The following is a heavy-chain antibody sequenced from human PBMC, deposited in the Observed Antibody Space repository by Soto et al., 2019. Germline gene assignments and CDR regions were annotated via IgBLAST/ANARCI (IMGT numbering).Heavy chain of an antibody. CDR1: GFTFSSYG. Sequence: QVQLVESGGGVVQPGRSLRLSCAASGFTFSSYGMHWVRQAPGKGLEWVAVIWYDGSNKYYADSVKGRFTISRDNSKNTLYLQMNSLRAEDTAVYYCARDYTRQSWYDYYYYGMDVWGQGTTVTVSS. V-gene: IGHV3-33*01. D-gene: IGHD6-13*01. CDR3: ARDYTRQSWYDYYYYGMDV. J-gene: IGHJ6*02. CDR2: IWYDGSNK.